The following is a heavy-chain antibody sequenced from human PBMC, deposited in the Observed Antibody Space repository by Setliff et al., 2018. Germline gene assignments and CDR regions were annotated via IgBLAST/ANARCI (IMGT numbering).Heavy chain of an antibody. Sequence: SETLSLTCTFYGGPFSDYYWGWVRQTPGKGLEWIAEINPSGTTNYIPSLKSRLTISVDTSKRQFSQKLNSVTAADTAVYYCRFWSYVYKNDYWAQGTLVTVSS. CDR1: GGPFSDYY. J-gene: IGHJ4*02. CDR3: RFWSYVYKNDY. V-gene: IGHV4-34*01. CDR2: INPSGTT. D-gene: IGHD3-16*01.